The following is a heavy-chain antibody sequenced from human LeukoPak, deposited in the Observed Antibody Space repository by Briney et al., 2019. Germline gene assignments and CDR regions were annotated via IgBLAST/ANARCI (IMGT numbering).Heavy chain of an antibody. V-gene: IGHV4-59*12. D-gene: IGHD6-13*01. CDR3: ARDKTQQLAFDY. Sequence: SETLSLTCTVSGGSISSYYWSWIRQPPGKGLEWIGYIYYSGSTNYNPSLKSRVTISVDRSKNQFSLKLSSVTAADTAVYYCARDKTQQLAFDYWGQGTLVTVSS. J-gene: IGHJ4*02. CDR2: IYYSGST. CDR1: GGSISSYY.